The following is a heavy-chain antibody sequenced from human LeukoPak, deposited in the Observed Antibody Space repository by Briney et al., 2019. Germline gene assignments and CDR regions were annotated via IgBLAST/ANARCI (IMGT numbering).Heavy chain of an antibody. CDR3: AKDRGRYLDSLLFDS. D-gene: IGHD3-9*01. J-gene: IGHJ4*02. CDR2: MLYDGSTK. V-gene: IGHV3-30*18. Sequence: PGGSLRLSCAASGFTFGGYAMTWVRQAPAKGLEWLALMLYDGSTKYYADSVKGRFTISRDNSNNTLYLQMNSLRPEDTAVYYCAKDRGRYLDSLLFDSWGQGTLVTVSS. CDR1: GFTFGGYA.